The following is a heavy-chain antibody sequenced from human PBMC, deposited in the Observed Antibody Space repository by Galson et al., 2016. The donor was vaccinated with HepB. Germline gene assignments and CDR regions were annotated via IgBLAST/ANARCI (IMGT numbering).Heavy chain of an antibody. Sequence: SVKVSCKASGYTFTYYTIHWLRQAPGQRLEWMGWGNAGNGNTMYSQKFQGRATITRDTSATTAYLELSSLTSEDTAVYYCARGLGAGSSRRFDPWGQGTLVTVSS. CDR3: ARGLGAGSSRRFDP. CDR1: GYTFTYYT. CDR2: GNAGNGNT. J-gene: IGHJ5*02. V-gene: IGHV1-3*01. D-gene: IGHD6-13*01.